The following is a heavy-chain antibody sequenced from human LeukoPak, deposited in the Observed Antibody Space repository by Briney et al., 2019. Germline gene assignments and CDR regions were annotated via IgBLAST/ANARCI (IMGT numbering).Heavy chain of an antibody. CDR2: ISYDGRNK. CDR3: ARVGTFRTYYYDSSGRDAFDI. D-gene: IGHD3-22*01. J-gene: IGHJ3*02. Sequence: GRSLRLSCAASGFSFSSSGMHWVRQAPGKGLEWVAVISYDGRNKYYADSVKGRFTISRDNSKNSLYLQMNSLRAEDTAVYYCARVGTFRTYYYDSSGRDAFDIWGQGTMVTVSS. CDR1: GFSFSSSG. V-gene: IGHV3-30*03.